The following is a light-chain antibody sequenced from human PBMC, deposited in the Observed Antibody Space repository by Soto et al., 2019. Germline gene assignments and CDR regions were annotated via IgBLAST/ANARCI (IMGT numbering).Light chain of an antibody. Sequence: QSVGSKSAAVSGSAGQTVTISCIGTGSGWGAYNYVSWYQQHPGKAPKLMIYDVYARRSGVSHRFSGSKSGNTASLTISGFQGEDDADYYCVASTDDSTYVFGTGTKVTV. CDR2: DVY. V-gene: IGLV2-14*03. CDR3: VASTDDSTYV. J-gene: IGLJ1*01. CDR1: GSGWGAYNY.